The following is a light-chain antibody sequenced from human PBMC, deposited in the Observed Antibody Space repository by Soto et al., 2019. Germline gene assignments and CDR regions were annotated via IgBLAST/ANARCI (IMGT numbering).Light chain of an antibody. CDR2: GAS. CDR1: QSFGTTS. V-gene: IGKV3-20*01. Sequence: EIVLTQSPGTLSLSPGEGATLSCRASQSFGTTSLAWYQQKPGRAPRLLIYGASARATGIPDRFSGSWSGTDFTLTITRLEPEDFAVYYCQQYGSSPATFGQGTKLEIK. CDR3: QQYGSSPAT. J-gene: IGKJ2*01.